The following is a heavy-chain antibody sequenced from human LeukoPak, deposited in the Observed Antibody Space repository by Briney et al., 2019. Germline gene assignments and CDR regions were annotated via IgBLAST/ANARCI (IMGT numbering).Heavy chain of an antibody. J-gene: IGHJ1*01. CDR3: ARSASYRSSWCFQH. V-gene: IGHV4-30-4*01. D-gene: IGHD6-13*01. CDR1: GGSISSDDYY. Sequence: SQTLTLTCTVSGGSISSDDYYWSCIRQPPGQGLESIRYIYYSGSTYYNPSLKSRVTISVDTSKNQFSLKLSSVTAADTAVYYCARSASYRSSWCFQHWGQGTLVTVSS. CDR2: IYYSGST.